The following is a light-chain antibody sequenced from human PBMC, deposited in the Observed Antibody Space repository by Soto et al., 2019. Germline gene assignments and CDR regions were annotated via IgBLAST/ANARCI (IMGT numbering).Light chain of an antibody. CDR2: HAS. CDR1: QTVTN. CDR3: QQYSSWLWS. V-gene: IGKV3-11*01. J-gene: IGKJ4*01. Sequence: EIVLTQSPATLSLSPGDRAALSCRASQTVTNLAWYQHKPGQAPRLLIYHASTRATGIPARFSGSGSGTDFTLSISSLEPEDFAVYYCQQYSSWLWSFGAGTRVEIK.